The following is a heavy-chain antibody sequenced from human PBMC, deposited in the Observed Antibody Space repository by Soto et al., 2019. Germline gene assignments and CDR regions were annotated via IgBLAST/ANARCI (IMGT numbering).Heavy chain of an antibody. D-gene: IGHD2-2*01. CDR1: GGSISCSSYY. V-gene: IGHV4-39*07. CDR3: ARARYQLLHPYYYGMDV. CDR2: IYYSGST. Sequence: SETLSLTCTVSGGSISCSSYYWGWIRQPPGKGLEWIGSIYYSGSTKSNPSLKSRVTISVDTSRNQVSLKLSSVTAADSAVYFCARARYQLLHPYYYGMDVWGQGTTVTVSS. J-gene: IGHJ6*02.